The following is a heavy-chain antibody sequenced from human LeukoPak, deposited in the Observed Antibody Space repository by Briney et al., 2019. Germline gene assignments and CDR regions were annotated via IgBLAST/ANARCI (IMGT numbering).Heavy chain of an antibody. D-gene: IGHD2-15*01. CDR1: GYTFTSYG. V-gene: IGHV1-18*01. Sequence: ASVKVSCKASGYTFTSYGISWVRQAPGQGLEWMGWISAYNGNTNYARKLQGRVTMTTDTSTSTAYMELRSLRSDDTAVYYCAREGQYCSGGSCYDDYWGQGTLVTVSS. J-gene: IGHJ4*02. CDR2: ISAYNGNT. CDR3: AREGQYCSGGSCYDDY.